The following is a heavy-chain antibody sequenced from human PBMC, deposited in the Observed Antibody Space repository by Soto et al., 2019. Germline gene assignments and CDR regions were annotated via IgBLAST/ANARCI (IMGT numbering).Heavy chain of an antibody. V-gene: IGHV4-59*01. CDR3: ARTTTIGHYYGMDV. CDR1: GGSISSYY. CDR2: IYYSGST. J-gene: IGHJ6*04. D-gene: IGHD4-4*01. Sequence: SETLSLTCTVSGGSISSYYWSWIRQPPGKGLEWIGYIYYSGSTNYNPSLKSRVTISVDTSKNQFSLKLSSVTAADTAVYYCARTTTIGHYYGMDVWGKGTMVTVSS.